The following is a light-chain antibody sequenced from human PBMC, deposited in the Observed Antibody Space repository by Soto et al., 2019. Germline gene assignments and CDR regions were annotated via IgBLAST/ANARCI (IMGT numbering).Light chain of an antibody. Sequence: GDRVTITCRASEDISNYLAWYQQKPGKVPKLLIYGASTLQSGVPSRFSGSGSGTDFTLTISSLQTEDVATYYCQNYNRAPWTFGQGTTVESK. CDR2: GAS. CDR3: QNYNRAPWT. J-gene: IGKJ1*01. V-gene: IGKV1-27*01. CDR1: EDISNY.